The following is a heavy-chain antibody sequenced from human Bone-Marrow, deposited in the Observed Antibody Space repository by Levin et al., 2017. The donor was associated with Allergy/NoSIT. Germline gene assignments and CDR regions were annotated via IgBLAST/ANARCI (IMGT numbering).Heavy chain of an antibody. V-gene: IGHV4-38-2*01. CDR3: GRGYCSGGRCYGFDY. J-gene: IGHJ4*02. CDR1: GYSIRSAYY. Sequence: SQTLSLTCAVSGYSIRSAYYWGWIRQSPGKGLEWIGSVHYSGNSYYNASLTSRVTISLDTSKNQFSLKLSSVTAADTAVYYCGRGYCSGGRCYGFDYWGQGTLVTVSS. D-gene: IGHD2-15*01. CDR2: VHYSGNS.